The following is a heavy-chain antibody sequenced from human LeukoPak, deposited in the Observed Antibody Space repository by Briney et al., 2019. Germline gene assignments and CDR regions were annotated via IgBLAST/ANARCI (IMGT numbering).Heavy chain of an antibody. Sequence: SETLSLTCTVSGGSISDYNWSWIRQPPGKGLEWIGYISNSGSTNYNASLKSRVTVSVDTSMNQLSLRLTSVTAADTAVYYCARHDYGSGSYLDHWGQGTLVTVSS. D-gene: IGHD3-10*01. CDR1: GGSISDYN. CDR2: ISNSGST. J-gene: IGHJ4*02. V-gene: IGHV4-59*08. CDR3: ARHDYGSGSYLDH.